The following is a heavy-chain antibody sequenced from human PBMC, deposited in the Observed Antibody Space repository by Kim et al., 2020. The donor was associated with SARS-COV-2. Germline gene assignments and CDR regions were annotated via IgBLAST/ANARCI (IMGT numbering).Heavy chain of an antibody. CDR2: IYPDGSGP. CDR3: ASRLDSRIDY. CDR1: GFTFRNYW. D-gene: IGHD1-1*01. Sequence: GGSLRLSCAASGFTFRNYWMHWVRQAPGKGLVWVSRIYPDGSGPSYADSVKGRFTISRDNAKNMVYLQMDSLRVEDTAVYYCASRLDSRIDYWGQGTLVTV. V-gene: IGHV3-74*01. J-gene: IGHJ4*02.